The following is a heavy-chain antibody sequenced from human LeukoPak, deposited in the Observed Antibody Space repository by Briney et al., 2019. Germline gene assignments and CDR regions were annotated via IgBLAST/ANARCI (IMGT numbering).Heavy chain of an antibody. J-gene: IGHJ4*02. CDR3: SRDPRHSDY. CDR2: ISGSSSDV. Sequence: GGSLRLSCAASGFTFSDSYMTWIRQAPGKGLELLSYISGSSSDVNYIDSVRGRFTISRDNARNSLYLHMNSLTVEDMAVYYCSRDPRHSDYWGQGTLVTVSS. V-gene: IGHV3-11*01. CDR1: GFTFSDSY.